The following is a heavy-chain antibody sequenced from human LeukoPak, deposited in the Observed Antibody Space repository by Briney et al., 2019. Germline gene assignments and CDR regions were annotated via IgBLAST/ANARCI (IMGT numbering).Heavy chain of an antibody. CDR2: ISSNGGST. Sequence: GGSLRLSCAASGFTFSSYAMHWVRQPPGKGLEYVSAISSNGGSTYYANSVKGRFTISRDNSKNTLYLQMGSLRAEDMAVYYCARDRLSSSWPTYYFDYWGQGTLVTVSS. J-gene: IGHJ4*02. CDR3: ARDRLSSSWPTYYFDY. D-gene: IGHD6-13*01. V-gene: IGHV3-64*01. CDR1: GFTFSSYA.